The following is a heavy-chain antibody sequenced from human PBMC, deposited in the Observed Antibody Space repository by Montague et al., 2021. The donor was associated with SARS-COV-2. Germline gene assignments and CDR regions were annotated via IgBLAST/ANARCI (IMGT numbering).Heavy chain of an antibody. CDR2: IYYSGST. CDR3: ASDRITMKVVGDAFDI. D-gene: IGHD3-22*01. Sequence: TLSLTCTVSGGSISSGGYYWSWIRQHPGKGLEWIGYIYYSGSTYYNPSLKSRVTISVDTSKNQFSLKLSSVTAADTAVYYCASDRITMKVVGDAFDIWGQGTMVTVSS. V-gene: IGHV4-31*03. CDR1: GGSISSGGYY. J-gene: IGHJ3*02.